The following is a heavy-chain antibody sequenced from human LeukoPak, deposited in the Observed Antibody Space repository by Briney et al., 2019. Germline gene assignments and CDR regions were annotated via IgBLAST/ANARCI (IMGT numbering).Heavy chain of an antibody. CDR1: GVAFNSYE. CDR2: ISSSGSIT. CDR3: AREGKGGTWFNAVDV. J-gene: IGHJ3*01. Sequence: GGSLRLSCADSGVAFNSYEMNWVRQAPGKGLEWVSYISSSGSITYYADSVKSRFTISRDNAKNSLYLQMNSLRAEDTAVYYCAREGKGGTWFNAVDVWGQGTMVTVSS. D-gene: IGHD6-13*01. V-gene: IGHV3-48*03.